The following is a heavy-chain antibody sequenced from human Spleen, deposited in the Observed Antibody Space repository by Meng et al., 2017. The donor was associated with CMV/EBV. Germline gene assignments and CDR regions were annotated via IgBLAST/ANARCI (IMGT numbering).Heavy chain of an antibody. D-gene: IGHD3-3*01. CDR3: ARDLYDFWSGANYYYYYGMDV. CDR1: GFTFSSYA. CDR2: ISSSSSYI. V-gene: IGHV3-21*01. Sequence: GESLKISCAASGFTFSSYAMTWVRQAPGKGLEWVSSISSSSSYIYYADSVKGRFTISRDNAKNSLYLQMNGLRAEDTAVYYCARDLYDFWSGANYYYYYGMDVWGQGTMVTVSS. J-gene: IGHJ6*02.